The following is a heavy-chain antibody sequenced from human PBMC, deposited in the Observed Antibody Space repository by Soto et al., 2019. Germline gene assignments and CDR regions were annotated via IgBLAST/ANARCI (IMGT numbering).Heavy chain of an antibody. J-gene: IGHJ6*02. CDR3: ARDQVATEDYYYYGMDV. D-gene: IGHD5-12*01. V-gene: IGHV1-69*13. CDR2: IIPIFGTA. CDR1: GGTFSSYA. Sequence: SVKVSCKASGGTFSSYAISWVRQAPEQGLEWMGGIIPIFGTANYAQKFQGRVTITADESTSTAYMELSSLRSEDTAVYYCARDQVATEDYYYYGMDVWGQGTTVTVSS.